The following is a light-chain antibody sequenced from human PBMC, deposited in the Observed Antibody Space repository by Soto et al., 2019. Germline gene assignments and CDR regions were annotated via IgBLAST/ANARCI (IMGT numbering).Light chain of an antibody. CDR1: SSNIGSNT. CDR2: GTI. CDR3: QSYDNSLSGWQV. J-gene: IGLJ3*02. Sequence: QSALTQPPSASGTPGQRVTISCSGSSSNIGSNTVNWYQQLAGSLIYGTISRPSGVPDRFSGSTSGTSASLAITGLQAEDEADYFCQSYDNSLSGWQVFGGGTQLTVL. V-gene: IGLV1-44*01.